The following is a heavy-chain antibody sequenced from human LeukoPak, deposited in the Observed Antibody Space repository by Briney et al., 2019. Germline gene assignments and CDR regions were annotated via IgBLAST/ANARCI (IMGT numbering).Heavy chain of an antibody. D-gene: IGHD6-13*01. CDR3: AKESGSNPADDAFDI. CDR1: GFTFSSYW. J-gene: IGHJ3*02. CDR2: ISASGFHT. V-gene: IGHV3-23*01. Sequence: GGSLRLSCAASGFTFSSYWMHWVRQAPGKGLEWVSVISASGFHTYYADSVKGRFTVSRDNSKTTLFLQLNSLRAEDTAVYYCAKESGSNPADDAFDIWGQGTMVTVSS.